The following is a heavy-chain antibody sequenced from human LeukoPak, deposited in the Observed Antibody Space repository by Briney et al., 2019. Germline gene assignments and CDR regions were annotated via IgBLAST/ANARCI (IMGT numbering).Heavy chain of an antibody. J-gene: IGHJ4*02. CDR1: GGSISSSSYY. CDR2: IYYSGST. V-gene: IGHV4-39*01. D-gene: IGHD2-15*01. CDR3: ARHDGGSYFDY. Sequence: SETLSLTCTVSGGSISSSSYYWGWIRQPPGKGLEWIGSIYYSGSTYYNPSLKSRVTISVDTSKNQFSLKLSSVTAADTAVHYCARHDGGSYFDYWGQGTLVTVSS.